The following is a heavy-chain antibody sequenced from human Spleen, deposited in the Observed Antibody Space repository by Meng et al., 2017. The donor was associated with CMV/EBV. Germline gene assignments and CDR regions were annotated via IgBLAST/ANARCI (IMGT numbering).Heavy chain of an antibody. V-gene: IGHV3-30-3*01. J-gene: IGHJ4*02. CDR3: ARGITTDY. CDR1: GFTFSTYV. Sequence: GESLKISCAASGFTFSTYVMHWVRQAPGKGLEWVAVISYDGSNKYYADCGKGRFTISRDNSKNTRYLQMNSLRAEDTAVYYCARGITTDYWGQGTLVTVSS. CDR2: ISYDGSNK. D-gene: IGHD3-16*01.